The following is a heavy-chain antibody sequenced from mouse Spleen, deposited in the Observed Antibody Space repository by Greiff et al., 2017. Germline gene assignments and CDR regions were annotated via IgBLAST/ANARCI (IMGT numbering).Heavy chain of an antibody. V-gene: IGHV1-69*01. Sequence: VQLQQPGAELVMPGASVKLSCKASGYTFTSYWMHWVKQRPGQGLEWIGEIDPSDSYTNYNQKFKGKATLTVDKSSSTAYMQLSSLTSEDSAVYYCARWSSYDYFDYWGQGTTLTVSS. CDR3: ARWSSYDYFDY. CDR2: IDPSDSYT. CDR1: GYTFTSYW. D-gene: IGHD1-1*01. J-gene: IGHJ2*01.